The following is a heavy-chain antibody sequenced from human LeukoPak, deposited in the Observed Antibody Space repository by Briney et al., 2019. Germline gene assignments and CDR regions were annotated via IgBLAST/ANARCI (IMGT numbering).Heavy chain of an antibody. CDR1: GFTFGDFA. CDR3: ARVRTALEIGAY. D-gene: IGHD5-18*01. CDR2: ISEDGDP. V-gene: IGHV3-43*02. J-gene: IGHJ4*02. Sequence: GGSLRLSCAASGFTFGDFAMHWVRHAPGKGLEWVSLISEDGDPYYGDSVKGRFTVSRDNSKNSLYLQMNSLRTEDTGLYYCARVRTALEIGAYWGQGTLVAVSS.